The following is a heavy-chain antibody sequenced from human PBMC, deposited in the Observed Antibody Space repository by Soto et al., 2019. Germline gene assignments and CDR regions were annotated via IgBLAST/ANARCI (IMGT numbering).Heavy chain of an antibody. J-gene: IGHJ4*02. CDR1: GGSFSGYY. D-gene: IGHD3-3*01. CDR3: ARAPRYDFWSGYYRFDY. V-gene: IGHV4-34*01. CDR2: INHSGST. Sequence: SETLSLTCAVYGGSFSGYYWSWIRQPPGKGLEWIGEINHSGSTNYNPSLKSRVTISVDTSKNQFSLKLSSVTAADTAVYYCARAPRYDFWSGYYRFDYWGQGTLVTVSS.